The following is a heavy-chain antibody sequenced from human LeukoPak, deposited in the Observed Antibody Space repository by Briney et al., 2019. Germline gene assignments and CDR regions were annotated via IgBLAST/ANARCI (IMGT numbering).Heavy chain of an antibody. CDR3: ATDPIVRLQYNY. J-gene: IGHJ4*02. V-gene: IGHV1-24*01. CDR1: GYTLTELS. CDR2: FYPKEGET. Sequence: ASVKVSCKVSGYTLTELSMHWVRQAPGKGLEWMGGFYPKEGETIYAQKFQGRVTMTDDTSTDTAYMELSSLTSEDTAVYYCATDPIVRLQYNYWGQGTLVTVSS. D-gene: IGHD4-11*01.